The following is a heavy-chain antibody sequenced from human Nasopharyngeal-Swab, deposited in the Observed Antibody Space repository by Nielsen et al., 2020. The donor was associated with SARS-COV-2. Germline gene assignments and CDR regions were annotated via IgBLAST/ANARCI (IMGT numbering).Heavy chain of an antibody. V-gene: IGHV3-33*01. Sequence: GESLKISCAASGFTFSSYGMHWVRQAPGKGREWVAVIWYDGSNKYYADSVKGRFTISRDNSKNTLYLQMNSLRAEDTAVYYCARDKERAGYSSGWYGLGGQGTLVHRLL. CDR3: ARDKERAGYSSGWYGL. D-gene: IGHD6-19*01. CDR2: IWYDGSNK. CDR1: GFTFSSYG. J-gene: IGHJ4*02.